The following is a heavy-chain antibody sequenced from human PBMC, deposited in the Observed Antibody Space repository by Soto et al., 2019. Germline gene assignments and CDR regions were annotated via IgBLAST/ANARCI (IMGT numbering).Heavy chain of an antibody. CDR1: GYTFTSYY. CDR2: INPSGGST. D-gene: IGHD6-13*01. Sequence: ASVKVSCKASGYTFTSYYMHWVRQAPGQGLEWMGIINPSGGSTSYAQKFQGRVTMTRDTSTSTVYMELSSLRSEDTAVYYCAKEVETAPSHIAAASNWFDPWGQGTLVTVSS. V-gene: IGHV1-46*03. J-gene: IGHJ5*02. CDR3: AKEVETAPSHIAAASNWFDP.